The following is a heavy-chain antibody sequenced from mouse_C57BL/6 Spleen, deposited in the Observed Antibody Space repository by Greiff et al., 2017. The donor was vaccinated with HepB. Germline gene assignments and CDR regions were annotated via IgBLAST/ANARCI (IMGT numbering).Heavy chain of an antibody. Sequence: QVQLQQPGAELVMPGASVKLSCKASGYTFTSYWMHWVKQRPGQGLEWIGEIDPSDSYTNYNQKFKGKSTLTVDKSSSTAYMQLSSLTSEDSAVYYCARLPTGTIDYWGQGTTLTVSS. V-gene: IGHV1-69*01. CDR1: GYTFTSYW. CDR3: ARLPTGTIDY. CDR2: IDPSDSYT. D-gene: IGHD4-1*02. J-gene: IGHJ2*01.